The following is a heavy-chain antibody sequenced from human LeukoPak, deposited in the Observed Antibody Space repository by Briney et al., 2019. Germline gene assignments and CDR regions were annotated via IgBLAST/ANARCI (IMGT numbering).Heavy chain of an antibody. CDR1: GFTFDDYA. Sequence: PGRSLRLSCAASGFTFDDYAMHWVRQAAGNGLEGVSGINGNSDSIDYADSVKGRFTISRDNAKNSLYLQMNSLRAEDTALYYCAKGDSSTPKYYLGYWGQGTLVTVSS. CDR3: AKGDSSTPKYYLGY. J-gene: IGHJ4*02. D-gene: IGHD3-22*01. V-gene: IGHV3-9*01. CDR2: INGNSDSI.